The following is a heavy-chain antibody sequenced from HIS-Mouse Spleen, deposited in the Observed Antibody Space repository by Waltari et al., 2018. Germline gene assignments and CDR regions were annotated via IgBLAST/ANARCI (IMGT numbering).Heavy chain of an antibody. CDR2: FDPEDGET. J-gene: IGHJ3*02. V-gene: IGHV1-24*01. Sequence: QVQLVQSGAEVKKPGASVKVSRKVSGYTLPELAMHGVRQAPGKGLEWMGGFDPEDGETIYAQKFQGRVTMTEDTSTDTAYMELSSLRSEDTAVYYCATDPGLGIGSDAFDIWGQGTMVTVSS. D-gene: IGHD7-27*01. CDR1: GYTLPELA. CDR3: ATDPGLGIGSDAFDI.